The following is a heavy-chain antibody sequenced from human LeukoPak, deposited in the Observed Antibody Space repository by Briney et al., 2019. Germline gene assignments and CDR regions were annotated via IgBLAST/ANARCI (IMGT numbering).Heavy chain of an antibody. J-gene: IGHJ6*02. CDR1: GFTFSSYA. CDR3: AKRDSSSWFSYGRDV. V-gene: IGHV3-23*01. D-gene: IGHD6-13*01. CDR2: ISGSGGST. Sequence: GGSLRLSCAASGFTFSSYAMSWVRQAPGKGLEWVSAISGSGGSTYYADSVKGRFTISRDNSKNTLYLQMNSLRAEDTAVYYCAKRDSSSWFSYGRDVWGQGTTVTVSS.